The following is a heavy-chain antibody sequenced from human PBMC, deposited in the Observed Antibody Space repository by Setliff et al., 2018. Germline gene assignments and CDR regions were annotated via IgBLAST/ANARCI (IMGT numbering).Heavy chain of an antibody. Sequence: SETLSLTCTVSGGSISSYYWSWIRQPPGKGLEVLGYIYSGGSTNSNPSLRGRVSISLGMSQNRISLRLSSVTAADTAVYSCARHVGIRGRGYNYYYYYMDVWGKGTTVTVS. J-gene: IGHJ6*03. CDR3: ARHVGIRGRGYNYYYYYMDV. CDR2: IYSGGST. V-gene: IGHV4-59*08. D-gene: IGHD3-10*01. CDR1: GGSISSYY.